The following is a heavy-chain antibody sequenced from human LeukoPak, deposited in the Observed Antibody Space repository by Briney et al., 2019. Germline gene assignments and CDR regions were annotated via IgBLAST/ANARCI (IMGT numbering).Heavy chain of an antibody. D-gene: IGHD1-1*01. CDR3: ATTLLRASTYMDV. V-gene: IGHV3-23*01. CDR1: GFTFSSYA. J-gene: IGHJ6*03. Sequence: GGSLRLSCAASGFTFSSYAMGWVRQAPGKGLEWVSCLSTSGGSTYYADSVKGRFTISRDNSKNTLYLQMNSLRAEDTAVYYCATTLLRASTYMDVSGKGTTVTVSS. CDR2: LSTSGGST.